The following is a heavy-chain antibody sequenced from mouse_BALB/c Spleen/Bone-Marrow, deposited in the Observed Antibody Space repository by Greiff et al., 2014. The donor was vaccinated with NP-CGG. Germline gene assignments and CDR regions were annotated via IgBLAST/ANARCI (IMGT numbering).Heavy chain of an antibody. J-gene: IGHJ4*01. CDR1: GYTFTGYW. D-gene: IGHD1-1*01. Sequence: VQLQQSGAELVKPGASMKLSCKASGYTFTGYWMHWVKQRPGQGLEWIGEINPSNGRTNYNEKFKSMATLTIDKSSSTAYMQLSSLTSEDSAVFYCARLIYGSSYIVDYWGQGTSVTVSS. CDR3: ARLIYGSSYIVDY. V-gene: IGHV1S81*02. CDR2: INPSNGRT.